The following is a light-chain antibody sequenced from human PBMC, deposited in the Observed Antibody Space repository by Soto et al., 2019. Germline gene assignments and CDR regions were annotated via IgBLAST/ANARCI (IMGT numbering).Light chain of an antibody. Sequence: QSVLTQPPSASVSPGQRVTVSCSGSRSNIGTNTVNWYQHLPGTAPKLLIFSNDQRPSGVPDRFSGSKSGTSASLAISGLQSEDEADYYCSSYTSSSTLYVFGTGTKLTVL. CDR1: RSNIGTNT. V-gene: IGLV1-44*01. CDR2: SND. J-gene: IGLJ1*01. CDR3: SSYTSSSTLYV.